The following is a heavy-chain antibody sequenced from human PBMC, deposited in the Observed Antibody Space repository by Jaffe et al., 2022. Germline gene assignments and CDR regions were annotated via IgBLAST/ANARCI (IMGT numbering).Heavy chain of an antibody. Sequence: QVQLQQWGAGLLKPSETLSLTCAVYGGSFSGYYWSWIRQPPGKGLEWIGEINHSGSTNYNPSLKSRVTISVDTSKNQFSLKLSSVTAADTAVYYCARHGITMVRGVIITHFDYWGQGTLVTVSS. CDR1: GGSFSGYY. J-gene: IGHJ4*02. V-gene: IGHV4-34*01. CDR3: ARHGITMVRGVIITHFDY. D-gene: IGHD3-10*01. CDR2: INHSGST.